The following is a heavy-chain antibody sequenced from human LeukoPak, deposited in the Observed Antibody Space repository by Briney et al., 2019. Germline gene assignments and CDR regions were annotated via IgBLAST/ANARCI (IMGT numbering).Heavy chain of an antibody. Sequence: GASVKVSCKASGGIFSSYAITWVRQAPGQGLEWMGWISTYNGNTNYAQNLQGRVTMTTDTSTSTAYMELRSLRSDDTAVYYCARGGPAARLITFGGVTDYWGQGTLVTVSS. CDR3: ARGGPAARLITFGGVTDY. CDR1: GGIFSSYA. CDR2: ISTYNGNT. D-gene: IGHD3-16*01. J-gene: IGHJ4*02. V-gene: IGHV1-18*01.